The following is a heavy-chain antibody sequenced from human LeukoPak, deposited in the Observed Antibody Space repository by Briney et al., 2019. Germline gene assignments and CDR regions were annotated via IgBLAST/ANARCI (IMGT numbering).Heavy chain of an antibody. CDR1: GGTFSSYA. J-gene: IGHJ5*02. CDR3: ARGFGDYDFWSGNNWFDP. Sequence: ASVKVSCKASGGTFSSYAISWVRQAPGQGLEWMGWINPNSGGTNYAQKFQGRVTMTRDTSISTAYMELSRLRSDDTAVYYCARGFGDYDFWSGNNWFDPWGQGTLVTVSS. CDR2: INPNSGGT. D-gene: IGHD3-3*01. V-gene: IGHV1-2*02.